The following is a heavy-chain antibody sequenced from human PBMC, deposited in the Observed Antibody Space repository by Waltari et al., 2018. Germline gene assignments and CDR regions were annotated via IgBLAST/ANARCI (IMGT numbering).Heavy chain of an antibody. Sequence: QAQLVQSGAEVKKSGASLKFSCKPSGLPFPIYEFSWFRQPQGEGLEWMGWISGSNGDTKYGRKFQDRVTMTTDTSTSTAFLDLTSLTSDDTAIYYCARVRDNILVAAYNWFDPWGQGTQVTVSS. J-gene: IGHJ5*02. V-gene: IGHV1-18*01. CDR1: GLPFPIYE. CDR2: ISGSNGDT. D-gene: IGHD5-12*01. CDR3: ARVRDNILVAAYNWFDP.